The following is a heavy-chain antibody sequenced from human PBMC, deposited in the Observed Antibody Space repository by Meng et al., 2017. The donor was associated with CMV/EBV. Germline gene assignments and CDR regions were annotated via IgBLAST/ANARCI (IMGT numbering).Heavy chain of an antibody. Sequence: LSCAASGFTVDDYGMSWVRQAPGKGLEWVSGINWNGGSTGYADSVKGRFTISRDNAKNSLYLQMNSLRAEDTALYYCARSLQRAFDYWGQGTLVTVSS. CDR2: INWNGGST. J-gene: IGHJ4*02. CDR3: ARSLQRAFDY. V-gene: IGHV3-20*04. CDR1: GFTVDDYG.